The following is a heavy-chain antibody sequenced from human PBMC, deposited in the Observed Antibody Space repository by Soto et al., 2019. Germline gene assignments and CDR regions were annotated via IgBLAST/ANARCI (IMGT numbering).Heavy chain of an antibody. D-gene: IGHD1-26*01. J-gene: IGHJ4*02. Sequence: SETLSLTCTVSGGSISSGGYYWSWIRQHPGKGLEWIGYIYYSGSTYYNPSLKSRVTISVDTSKNQFSLKLSSVTSLRADDTAVYYCARGVTSGSFPPFDLWGQGTLVTVSS. CDR1: GGSISSGGYY. CDR2: IYYSGST. CDR3: ARGVTSGSFPPFDL. V-gene: IGHV4-31*03.